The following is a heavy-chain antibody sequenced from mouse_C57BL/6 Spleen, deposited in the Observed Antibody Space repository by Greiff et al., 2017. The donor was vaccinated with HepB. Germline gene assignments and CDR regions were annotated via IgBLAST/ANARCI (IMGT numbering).Heavy chain of an antibody. D-gene: IGHD2-3*01. Sequence: VKLQESGPELVKPGASVKISCKASGYAFSSSWMNWVKQRPGKGLEWIGRIYPGDGDTNYNGKFKGKATLTADKSSSTAYMQLSSLTSEDSAVYFCARSDGYPTMDYWGQGTSVTVSS. CDR1: GYAFSSSW. CDR3: ARSDGYPTMDY. CDR2: IYPGDGDT. J-gene: IGHJ4*01. V-gene: IGHV1-82*01.